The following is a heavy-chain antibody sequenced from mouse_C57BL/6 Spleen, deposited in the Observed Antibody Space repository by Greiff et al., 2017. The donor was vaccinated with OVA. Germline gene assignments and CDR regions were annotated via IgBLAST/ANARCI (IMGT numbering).Heavy chain of an antibody. D-gene: IGHD1-1*01. V-gene: IGHV1-76*01. J-gene: IGHJ2*01. CDR3: ARSSLHYYGSSLDY. CDR1: GYTFTDYY. Sequence: QVQLQQSGAELVRPGASVKLSCKASGYTFTDYYINWVKQRPGQGLEWIARIYPGSGNTYYNEKFKGKATLTAEKSSSTAYMQLSSLTSEDSAVYFCARSSLHYYGSSLDYWGQGTTLTVSS. CDR2: IYPGSGNT.